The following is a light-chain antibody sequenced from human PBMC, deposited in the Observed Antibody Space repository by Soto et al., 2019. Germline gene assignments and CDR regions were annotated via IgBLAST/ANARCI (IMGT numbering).Light chain of an antibody. CDR1: QSVSSQ. Sequence: EIVLTQSPATLSLSPGERATLSCRASQSVSSQLAWYQQKPGQAPRLLIYDTSTRATGIPDRFSGSGSGTDFTLTISRLEPEDFAVYYCQHYGNTPPSVTFGPGTKVDIK. CDR3: QHYGNTPPSVT. V-gene: IGKV3-20*01. J-gene: IGKJ3*01. CDR2: DTS.